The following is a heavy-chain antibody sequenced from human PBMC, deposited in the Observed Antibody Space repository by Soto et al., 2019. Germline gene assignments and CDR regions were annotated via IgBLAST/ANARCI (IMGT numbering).Heavy chain of an antibody. V-gene: IGHV5-51*01. CDR1: GYSFTSYW. Sequence: PGESLKISCKASGYSFTSYWIGWVRQMPGKGLEWMGIIYPGDSDTRYSPSFQGQVTISADKSISTAYLQWSSLKASDTAMYYCARFSSYYYDSSGYYRPLTPHFYGMDVWGQGTTVTVSS. CDR2: IYPGDSDT. J-gene: IGHJ6*02. D-gene: IGHD3-22*01. CDR3: ARFSSYYYDSSGYYRPLTPHFYGMDV.